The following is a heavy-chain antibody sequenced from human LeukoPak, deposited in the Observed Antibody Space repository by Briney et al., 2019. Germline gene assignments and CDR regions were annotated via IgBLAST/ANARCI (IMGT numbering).Heavy chain of an antibody. CDR2: IYYSGTT. V-gene: IGHV4-39*01. CDR1: GGSISSSSYY. Sequence: SETLSLTCTVSGGSISSSSYYWGWIRQPPGKGLEWIANIYYSGTTYLNPSLKSRVTISIDTSKNQFSLKLTSVTAADTAVYYCARLVPPGWFDPWGQGTLVTVSS. CDR3: ARLVPPGWFDP. J-gene: IGHJ5*02.